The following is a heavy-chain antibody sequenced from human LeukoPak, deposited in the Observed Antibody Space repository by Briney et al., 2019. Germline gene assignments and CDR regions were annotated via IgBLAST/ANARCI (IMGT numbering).Heavy chain of an antibody. CDR1: GFTFSGYA. CDR3: AKHKYYYDSSGPSSPFDI. J-gene: IGHJ3*02. Sequence: GGSLRLSGEAPGFTFSGYAMSWVRKAPGKGLGWASAFIGIGGSTYYADSVKGRFTISRDNSKNTLYLQMNSLRAEDTAVYYCAKHKYYYDSSGPSSPFDIWGQGTMVTVSS. V-gene: IGHV3-23*01. D-gene: IGHD3-22*01. CDR2: FIGIGGST.